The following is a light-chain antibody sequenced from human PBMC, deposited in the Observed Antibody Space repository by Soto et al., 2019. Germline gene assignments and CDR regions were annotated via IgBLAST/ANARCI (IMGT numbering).Light chain of an antibody. Sequence: DIQMTQSPSSLSASVGDRVSITCRASQTIHRYLNWYQQKPGRAPKLLIYGAASLQSGVPSRFSASGFGTDFTLTIHSLQPEDFATYYCQQSFSTFWTFGQGTKLEIK. V-gene: IGKV1-39*01. CDR1: QTIHRY. CDR3: QQSFSTFWT. J-gene: IGKJ2*01. CDR2: GAA.